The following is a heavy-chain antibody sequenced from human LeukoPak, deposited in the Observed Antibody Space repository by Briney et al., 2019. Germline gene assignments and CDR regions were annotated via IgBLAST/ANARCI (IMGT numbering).Heavy chain of an antibody. D-gene: IGHD2-8*01. CDR1: GFNFTEPA. Sequence: PGGSLRLSRPPSGFNFTEPAMTCVRHAPGKGLESVSLIGSVGDSTYYADSVKGRFTISRDNSENTLSPQMHSLRVEDTAIYFCAKCILLSTWGRGTMVTVSS. V-gene: IGHV3-23*01. CDR3: AKCILLST. J-gene: IGHJ3*01. CDR2: IGSVGDST.